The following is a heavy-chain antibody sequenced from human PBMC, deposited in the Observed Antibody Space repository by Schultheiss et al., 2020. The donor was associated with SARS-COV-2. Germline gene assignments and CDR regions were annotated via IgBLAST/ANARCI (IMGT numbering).Heavy chain of an antibody. J-gene: IGHJ6*02. V-gene: IGHV1-3*01. CDR1: GYTFTNYA. D-gene: IGHD6-13*01. CDR3: ARGSSSHYYYYGMDV. CDR2: INAGNGDT. Sequence: GGSLRLSCKASGYTFTNYAVHWVRQAPGQRLEWMGWINAGNGDTKYSQKFQGRVTITADESTSTAYMELSSLRSEDTAVYYCARGSSSHYYYYGMDVWGQGTTVTVSS.